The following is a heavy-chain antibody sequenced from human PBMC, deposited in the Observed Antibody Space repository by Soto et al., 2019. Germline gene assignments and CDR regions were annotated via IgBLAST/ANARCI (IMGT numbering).Heavy chain of an antibody. CDR3: ARGVTVFGLVSRFWFDP. CDR2: IYNLGIT. J-gene: IGHJ5*02. D-gene: IGHD3-3*01. Sequence: SETLSLTCTVSGGSISSSSSYWGWIRQPPGKGLEWIGSIYNLGITYYNPSLKSRVVISIDTSRNQFSLRLNSLTAADRAVYYCARGVTVFGLVSRFWFDPWGQGTVVTVSS. V-gene: IGHV4-39*01. CDR1: GGSISSSSSY.